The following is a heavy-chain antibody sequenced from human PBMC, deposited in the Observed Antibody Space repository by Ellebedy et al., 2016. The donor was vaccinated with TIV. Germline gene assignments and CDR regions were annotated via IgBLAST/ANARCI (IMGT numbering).Heavy chain of an antibody. Sequence: GGSLRLXCAASGFTFSNYAMNWVRQAPGKGLEWVSVISGSGGDTYYADSVKGRFTISRDNAKSSLYLQMNSLRAEDTAVYYCGRGHWGIDYWGQGTLVTVSS. D-gene: IGHD7-27*01. J-gene: IGHJ4*02. CDR3: GRGHWGIDY. V-gene: IGHV3-23*01. CDR1: GFTFSNYA. CDR2: ISGSGGDT.